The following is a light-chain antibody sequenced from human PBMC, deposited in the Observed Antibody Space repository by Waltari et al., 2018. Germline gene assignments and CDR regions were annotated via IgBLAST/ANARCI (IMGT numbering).Light chain of an antibody. CDR3: LQFNSYPWT. CDR1: QGIRSD. CDR2: AAS. Sequence: DIQMTQSPSSLSASVGDRVTITRRASQGIRSDLGWFKQKPGKAPKRLIFAASTLQSGVPSRFSGSGSGTEFTLTISSLQPEDFATYYCLQFNSYPWTFGQGTKVEVK. V-gene: IGKV1-17*01. J-gene: IGKJ1*01.